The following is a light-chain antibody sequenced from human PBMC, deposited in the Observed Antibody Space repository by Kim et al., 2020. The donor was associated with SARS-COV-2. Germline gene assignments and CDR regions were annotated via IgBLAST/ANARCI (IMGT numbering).Light chain of an antibody. CDR3: NSRDSSGNHLGV. Sequence: LGHTVRITCQGHSLISYYASWYQQKPGQAPVLVIYGKNNRPSGIPDRFSGSSSGNTASLTITGAQAEDEADYYCNSRDSSGNHLGVFGGGTQLTVL. V-gene: IGLV3-19*01. CDR1: SLISYY. J-gene: IGLJ2*01. CDR2: GKN.